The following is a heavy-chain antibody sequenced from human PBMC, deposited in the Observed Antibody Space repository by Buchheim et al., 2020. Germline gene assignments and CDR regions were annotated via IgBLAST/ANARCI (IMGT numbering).Heavy chain of an antibody. CDR1: GFTFSSYG. CDR3: ARVPRYLDGRGGYFDY. V-gene: IGHV3-7*03. Sequence: EQLVESGGGVVQPGKSLRLSCTASGFTFSSYGMHWVRQAPGKGLEWVANIRQDGNDIYYLGSVRGRFTISRDNAKNSLYLQMNSLRAEDTAVYYCARVPRYLDGRGGYFDYWGQGTL. CDR2: IRQDGNDI. J-gene: IGHJ4*02. D-gene: IGHD3-3*01.